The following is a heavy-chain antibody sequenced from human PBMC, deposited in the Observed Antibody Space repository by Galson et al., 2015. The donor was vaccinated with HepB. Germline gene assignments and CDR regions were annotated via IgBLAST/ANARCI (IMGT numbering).Heavy chain of an antibody. Sequence: SVKVSCKASGYTFTTNGIGWVRQAPGQGLEWMGWISANSGNTKYAQNLQGRVTLTRSTSTSTAYLELRSLRSDDTAAYYCARDRDYRFDYWGQGTLVTVSS. V-gene: IGHV1-18*04. CDR3: ARDRDYRFDY. D-gene: IGHD4/OR15-4a*01. J-gene: IGHJ4*02. CDR2: ISANSGNT. CDR1: GYTFTTNG.